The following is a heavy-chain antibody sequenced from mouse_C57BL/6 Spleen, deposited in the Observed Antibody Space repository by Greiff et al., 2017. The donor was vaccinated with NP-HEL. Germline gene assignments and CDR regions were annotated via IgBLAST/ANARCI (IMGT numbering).Heavy chain of an antibody. J-gene: IGHJ3*01. V-gene: IGHV1-82*01. D-gene: IGHD2-4*01. CDR1: GYAFSSSW. CDR2: IYPGDGDT. Sequence: QVQLQQSGPELVKPGASVKISCKASGYAFSSSWMNWVKQRPGKGLEWIGRIYPGDGDTNYNGKFKGKATLTADKSSSTAYMQLSSLTSEDSAVYFCERPGDYDVDWFAYWGQGTLVTVSA. CDR3: ERPGDYDVDWFAY.